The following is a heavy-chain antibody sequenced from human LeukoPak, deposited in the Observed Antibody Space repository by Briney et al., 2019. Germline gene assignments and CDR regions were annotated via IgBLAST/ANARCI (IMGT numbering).Heavy chain of an antibody. Sequence: SETLSLTCTVSGGSISSSDYFWGWIRQPPGRGLEWIGSIYFSGSTHYSPSLKSRLTISVDTSKNHFSLNLSSVTAADTAVYYCARRRVGAPLGNAFDIWGQGTMVTVSS. V-gene: IGHV4-39*02. D-gene: IGHD1-26*01. CDR3: ARRRVGAPLGNAFDI. J-gene: IGHJ3*02. CDR1: GGSISSSDYF. CDR2: IYFSGST.